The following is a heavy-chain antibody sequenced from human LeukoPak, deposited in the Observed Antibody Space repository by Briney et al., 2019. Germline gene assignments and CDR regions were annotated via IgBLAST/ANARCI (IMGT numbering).Heavy chain of an antibody. CDR3: AKYYDFWSGYYYAFDI. CDR2: ISGSGGST. J-gene: IGHJ3*02. CDR1: GFTFSSYA. Sequence: GESLRLSCAASGFTFSSYAMSWVRQAPGKGLEWVSAISGSGGSTYYADSVKGRFTISRDHSKNTLYLQMNSLRAEDTAVYYCAKYYDFWSGYYYAFDIWGQGTMVTVSS. V-gene: IGHV3-23*01. D-gene: IGHD3-3*01.